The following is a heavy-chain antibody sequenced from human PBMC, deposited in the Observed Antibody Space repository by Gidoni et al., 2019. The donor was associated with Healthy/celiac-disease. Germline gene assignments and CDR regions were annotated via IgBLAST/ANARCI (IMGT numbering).Heavy chain of an antibody. CDR2: ISGSGGST. J-gene: IGHJ3*02. CDR3: AKGSRADGGKPNDAFDI. CDR1: GFTFSSYA. D-gene: IGHD2-15*01. Sequence: EVQLLESGGGLVQPGGSLRLSCAASGFTFSSYAMSWVRQAPGKGLEWVSAISGSGGSTYYADSVKGRFTISRDNSKNTLYLQMNSLRAEDTAVYYCAKGSRADGGKPNDAFDIWGQGTMVTVSS. V-gene: IGHV3-23*01.